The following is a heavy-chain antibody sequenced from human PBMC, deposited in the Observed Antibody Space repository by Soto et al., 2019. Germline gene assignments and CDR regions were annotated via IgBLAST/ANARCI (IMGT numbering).Heavy chain of an antibody. CDR1: GFTFSSYG. J-gene: IGHJ4*02. Sequence: LRLSCAASGFTFSSYGMHWVRQAPGKGLEWVAVIWYDGSNKYYADSVKGRFTISRDNSKNTLYLQMNSLRAEDTAVYYCARDYIAGYYYDSSGSLHFDYWGQGTLVTVSS. CDR3: ARDYIAGYYYDSSGSLHFDY. V-gene: IGHV3-33*01. CDR2: IWYDGSNK. D-gene: IGHD3-22*01.